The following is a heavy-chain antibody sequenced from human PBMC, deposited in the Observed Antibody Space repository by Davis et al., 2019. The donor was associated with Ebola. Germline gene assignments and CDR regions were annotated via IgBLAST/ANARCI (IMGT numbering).Heavy chain of an antibody. CDR1: GFTFSTYA. V-gene: IGHV3-23*01. Sequence: PGGSLRPSCEASGFTFSTYAMSWVRQAPGKGLEWVSAISSGAGATYYADSVKGRFTISRDNTRNTLYLQMNSLRAEDTALYYCAKFRSGWSYFDCWGQGTLVTVSS. D-gene: IGHD6-19*01. J-gene: IGHJ4*02. CDR3: AKFRSGWSYFDC. CDR2: ISSGAGAT.